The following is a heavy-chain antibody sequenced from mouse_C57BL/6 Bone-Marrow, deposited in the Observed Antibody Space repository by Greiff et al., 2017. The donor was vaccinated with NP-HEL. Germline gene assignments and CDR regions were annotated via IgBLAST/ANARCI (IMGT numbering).Heavy chain of an antibody. CDR3: ARYSYDRGYYFDY. J-gene: IGHJ2*01. D-gene: IGHD2-12*01. CDR2: IYPSDSET. CDR1: GYTFTSYW. Sequence: QVQLQQPGAELVRPGSSVKLSCKASGYTFTSYWMDWVKQRPGQGLEWIGNIYPSDSETHYNQKFKDKATLTVDKSSSTAYMQLSSLTSEDSAVYDCARYSYDRGYYFDYWGQGTTLTVSS. V-gene: IGHV1-61*01.